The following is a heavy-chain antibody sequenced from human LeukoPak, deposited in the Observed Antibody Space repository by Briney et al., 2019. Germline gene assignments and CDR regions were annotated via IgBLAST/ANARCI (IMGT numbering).Heavy chain of an antibody. V-gene: IGHV4-31*03. CDR1: GGSISSGGYY. CDR3: ARGERERRNWNSGYYFDY. CDR2: IYYSGST. D-gene: IGHD1-7*01. J-gene: IGHJ4*02. Sequence: SHTLSLTCTVSGGSISSGGYYGSWIRQHPGKGLEWIGDIYYSGSTYYNPSLKSRVTISVDTSKNQFSLQPRSVTAADTAVYYCARGERERRNWNSGYYFDYWGQGTLVTVSS.